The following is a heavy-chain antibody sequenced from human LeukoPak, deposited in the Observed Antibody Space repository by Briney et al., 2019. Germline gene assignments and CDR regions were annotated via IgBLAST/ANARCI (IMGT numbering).Heavy chain of an antibody. J-gene: IGHJ4*02. Sequence: KASETLSLTCALSGDSITTHDCIWVRQPPGQALEWIGYIYYTGNTKYNASLERRVSMSIDPYKNDLFLKIFSVNATDLAIYFCARRTNLTALDQWGQGTLVTVSS. V-gene: IGHV4-59*11. CDR3: ARRTNLTALDQ. CDR1: GDSITTHD. D-gene: IGHD2-21*02. CDR2: IYYTGNT.